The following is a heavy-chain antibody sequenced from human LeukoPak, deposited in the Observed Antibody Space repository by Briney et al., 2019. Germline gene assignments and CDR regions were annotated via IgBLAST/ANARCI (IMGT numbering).Heavy chain of an antibody. J-gene: IGHJ4*02. CDR2: IIPVLGIA. CDR1: GGTLSSYP. D-gene: IGHD2-8*02. V-gene: IGHV1-69*02. Sequence: ASVKVSCKASGGTLSSYPICWVRQAPGQGLEWMGRIIPVLGIANYAQTFQGRVTITADKSSSTAYMELSSLRSEDTAVYYCARIRGIESGLSHFDSWGPGTLASVSS. CDR3: ARIRGIESGLSHFDS.